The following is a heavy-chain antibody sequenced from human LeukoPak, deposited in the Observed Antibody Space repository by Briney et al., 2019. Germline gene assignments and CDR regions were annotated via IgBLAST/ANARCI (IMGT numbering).Heavy chain of an antibody. CDR2: ISDSGGST. Sequence: GGFLRLSCSASGFPFSSYAMHWVRQAPGKGLEYVSAISDSGGSTYYADSVKGRFTISRDNSKNTLYLQMSSLRAEDTAVYFCVRGYSFGPYGMDVWGQGTTVTVSS. CDR3: VRGYSFGPYGMDV. D-gene: IGHD2-15*01. J-gene: IGHJ6*02. V-gene: IGHV3-64D*09. CDR1: GFPFSSYA.